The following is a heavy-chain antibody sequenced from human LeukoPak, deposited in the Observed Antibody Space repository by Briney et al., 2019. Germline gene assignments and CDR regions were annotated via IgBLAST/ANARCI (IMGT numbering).Heavy chain of an antibody. Sequence: GGSLRLSCAASGFTFSDYYMSWIRQAPGKGLEWVSYISSSGSTIYYADSVKGRFTISRDNAKNSLYMQMNSLRAEDTAVYYCARFRLHYYDSRGYPGYYNYWGQGTLVNVSS. CDR3: ARFRLHYYDSRGYPGYYNY. D-gene: IGHD3-22*01. V-gene: IGHV3-11*01. CDR2: ISSSGSTI. J-gene: IGHJ4*02. CDR1: GFTFSDYY.